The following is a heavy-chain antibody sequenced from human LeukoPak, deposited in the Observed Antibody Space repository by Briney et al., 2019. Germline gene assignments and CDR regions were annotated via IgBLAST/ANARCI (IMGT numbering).Heavy chain of an antibody. Sequence: ASVKVSCKASGYTLTGYYMLWVRQAPGQGLEWMGWINPNSGGTNYAQKLQGRVTMTRDSSISTAYMELRRLRSDDTAVYYCAKNVRGYSGFVRRTYYYYMDVWGKGTTVTVSS. CDR3: AKNVRGYSGFVRRTYYYYMDV. CDR2: INPNSGGT. V-gene: IGHV1-2*02. J-gene: IGHJ6*03. D-gene: IGHD5-12*01. CDR1: GYTLTGYY.